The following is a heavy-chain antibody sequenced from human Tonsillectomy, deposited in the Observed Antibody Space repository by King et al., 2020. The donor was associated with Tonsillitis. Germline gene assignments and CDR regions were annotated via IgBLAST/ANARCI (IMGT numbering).Heavy chain of an antibody. CDR1: GDSFSHYA. CDR3: ARLVCSTTRWVFPLIDQ. CDR2: IIPVYGTP. J-gene: IGHJ4*02. Sequence: QLVQSGAEVKRPGSSVKVSCKASGDSFSHYAISWVRQAPGQGLEWVGGIIPVYGTPNYAQKLQGRVTIIADESTCTAYMAPSSLRVEDTAVYYCARLVCSTTRWVFPLIDQGGQGTLVTVSS. V-gene: IGHV1-69*01. D-gene: IGHD2/OR15-2a*01.